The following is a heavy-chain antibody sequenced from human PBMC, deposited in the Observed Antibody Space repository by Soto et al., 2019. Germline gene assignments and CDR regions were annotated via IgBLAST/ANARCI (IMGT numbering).Heavy chain of an antibody. D-gene: IGHD3-22*01. CDR3: ARDLVGNYYDSSGLNWFDP. V-gene: IGHV1-18*01. CDR2: ISAYNGNT. CDR1: GYTFTSYG. J-gene: IGHJ5*02. Sequence: ASVKVSCKASGYTFTSYGISWVRQAPGQGLEWMGWISAYNGNTNYAQNLQGRVTMTTDTSTSTAYMELRSLRSDDTAVYYCARDLVGNYYDSSGLNWFDPWGQRTLVTVSS.